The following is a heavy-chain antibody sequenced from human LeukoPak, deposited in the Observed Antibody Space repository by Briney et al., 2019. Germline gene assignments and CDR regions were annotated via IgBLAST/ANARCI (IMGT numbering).Heavy chain of an antibody. CDR1: GGSISSYY. V-gene: IGHV4-4*09. J-gene: IGHJ4*02. D-gene: IGHD3-10*01. Sequence: SETLSLTCTVSGGSISSYYWSWIRKPPGKGLEWIGYIYTSGSTNYNPSLKSRVTISVDTSKNQFSLKLSSVTAADTAVYYCARVLASGLRGAFDYWGQGTLVTVSS. CDR2: IYTSGST. CDR3: ARVLASGLRGAFDY.